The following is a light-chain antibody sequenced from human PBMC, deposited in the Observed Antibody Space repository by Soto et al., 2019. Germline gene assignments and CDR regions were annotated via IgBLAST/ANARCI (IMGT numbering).Light chain of an antibody. CDR3: QQYNSPFT. Sequence: DIQMTQSPSTLSASVGDRVTITCRASQSISSWLAWYQQKPGKAPKLLIYKASSLESGVPSRFSGSGSGTEFTLTISSLQPDDFANYYCQQYNSPFTFGPGTKVDIK. CDR2: KAS. J-gene: IGKJ3*01. V-gene: IGKV1-5*03. CDR1: QSISSW.